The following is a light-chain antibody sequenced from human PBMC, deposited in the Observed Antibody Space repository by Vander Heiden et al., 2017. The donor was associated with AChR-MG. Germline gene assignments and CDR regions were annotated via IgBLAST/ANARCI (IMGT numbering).Light chain of an antibody. J-gene: IGKJ1*01. CDR1: QSLLHSDGYNY. V-gene: IGKV2-28*01. Sequence: DIVMTQSPPSLPVTPAESASISCRSSQSLLHSDGYNYLDWYLQKPGQSPQLLIYLGAHRASGVPDRFSASGSGTDFTLKISRVEAEDVGVYYCMQALHTPRTFGRGTKVEI. CDR2: LGA. CDR3: MQALHTPRT.